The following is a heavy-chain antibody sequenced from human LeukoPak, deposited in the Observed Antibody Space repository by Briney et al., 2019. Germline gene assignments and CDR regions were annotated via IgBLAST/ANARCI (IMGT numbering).Heavy chain of an antibody. CDR1: GFTFSSYA. CDR2: ISYDGSNK. V-gene: IGHV3-30-3*01. D-gene: IGHD3-16*01. Sequence: GGSLRLSCAAPGFTFSSYAMHWVRQAPGKGLEWVAVISYDGSNKYYADSVKGRFTISRDNSKNTLYLQMNSLRAEDTAVYYCARDEAWGSGSYFDYWGQGTLVTVSS. J-gene: IGHJ4*02. CDR3: ARDEAWGSGSYFDY.